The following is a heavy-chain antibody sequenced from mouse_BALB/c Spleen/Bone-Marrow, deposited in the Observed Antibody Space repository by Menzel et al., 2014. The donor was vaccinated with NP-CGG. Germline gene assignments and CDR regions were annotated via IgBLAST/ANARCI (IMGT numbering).Heavy chain of an antibody. CDR3: ARSDGNYVAWFVY. D-gene: IGHD2-1*01. CDR1: GYTFXRYW. V-gene: IGHV1-69*02. Sequence: QVQLQQSGAEVVKPGAPVKLSCKASGYTFXRYWMHWVRQRPGRGLEWIGKIDPSDSETHYNHEFKDKATLTVDKSSSTAYIQLSSLTSEDSAVYFCARSDGNYVAWFVYWGQGTLVTVSP. CDR2: IDPSDSET. J-gene: IGHJ3*01.